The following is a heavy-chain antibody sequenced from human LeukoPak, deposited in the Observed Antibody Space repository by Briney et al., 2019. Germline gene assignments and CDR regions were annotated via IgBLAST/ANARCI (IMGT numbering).Heavy chain of an antibody. Sequence: GGSLRLSCAASGLTFSSHWMHWVRQAPGKGLEWVGRIKSKTDGGTTDYAAPVKGRFTISRDDSKNTLYLQMNSLKTEDTAVYYCTTDGPFDDFWSGYHDYWGQGTLVTVSS. CDR3: TTDGPFDDFWSGYHDY. CDR1: GLTFSSHW. CDR2: IKSKTDGGTT. D-gene: IGHD3-3*01. V-gene: IGHV3-15*07. J-gene: IGHJ4*02.